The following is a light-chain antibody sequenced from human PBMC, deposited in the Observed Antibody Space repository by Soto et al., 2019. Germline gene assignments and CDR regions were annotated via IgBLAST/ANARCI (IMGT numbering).Light chain of an antibody. V-gene: IGKV1D-12*01. CDR1: QGISNW. CDR2: AAS. CDR3: QQGNSFPFT. Sequence: DIQMTQSPSSVSASVGDRVRITWRASQGISNWLAWYQQKPWRAPKLLIYAASSLQSGVSSRFSGSGSGTDFTLTISSLQPEDFATYYCQQGNSFPFTFGPGTKVDIK. J-gene: IGKJ3*01.